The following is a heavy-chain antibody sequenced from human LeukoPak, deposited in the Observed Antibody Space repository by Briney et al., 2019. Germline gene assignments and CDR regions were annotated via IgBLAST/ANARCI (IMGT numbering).Heavy chain of an antibody. CDR3: ARDWRVVAATDNWFDP. J-gene: IGHJ5*02. Sequence: SVKVSCKASGNTFSSYAISWVRQAPGQGLEWMGRIIPIFGTANYAQKFQGRVTITTDESTSTAYMELSSLRSEDTAVYYCARDWRVVAATDNWFDPWGQGTLVTVSS. V-gene: IGHV1-69*05. CDR2: IIPIFGTA. D-gene: IGHD2-15*01. CDR1: GNTFSSYA.